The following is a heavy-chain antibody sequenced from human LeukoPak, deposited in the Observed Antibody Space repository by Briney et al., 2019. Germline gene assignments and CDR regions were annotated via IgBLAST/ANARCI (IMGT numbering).Heavy chain of an antibody. CDR3: ARDSRNVVVAATREDYYYYMDV. J-gene: IGHJ6*03. CDR1: GVSISSYY. CDR2: IYYSGSN. D-gene: IGHD2-15*01. Sequence: SGTLSLTCTVSGVSISSYYWSWIRQPPGQGREWVGDIYYSGSNNYNPSLKSPVNTSVDTSKNQFSLKLNSVTAADTAMYYCARDSRNVVVAATREDYYYYMDVWGKGTTVTVSS. V-gene: IGHV4-59*01.